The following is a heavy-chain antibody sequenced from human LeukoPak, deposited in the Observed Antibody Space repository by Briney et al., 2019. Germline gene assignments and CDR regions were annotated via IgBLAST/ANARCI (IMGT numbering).Heavy chain of an antibody. CDR3: ARVSSDDSSGYYNNYFDY. V-gene: IGHV3-21*01. Sequence: GGSLRLSCAASGFTFSSYSMNWVRQAPGKGLEWGSSISSSSSYIYYADSGKGRFTISRDNAKNSLYLQMNSLRAEDTAVYYCARVSSDDSSGYYNNYFDYWGQGTLVTVSS. J-gene: IGHJ4*02. CDR1: GFTFSSYS. D-gene: IGHD3-22*01. CDR2: ISSSSSYI.